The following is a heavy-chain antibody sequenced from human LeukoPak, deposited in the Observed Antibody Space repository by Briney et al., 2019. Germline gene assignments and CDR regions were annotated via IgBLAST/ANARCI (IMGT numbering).Heavy chain of an antibody. D-gene: IGHD3-3*01. CDR2: INHIGST. CDR3: ARDLSHSGLRFLEWSAGLYYFDY. Sequence: PSETLSLTCTVSGYFISSGYDWGWIRQPPGKGLECIGGINHIGSTYYNPSLKSRLNISVDASKNQFSLQLSSLTAAEPAVYYCARDLSHSGLRFLEWSAGLYYFDYWGQGTLVTVSS. V-gene: IGHV4-38-2*02. CDR1: GYFISSGYD. J-gene: IGHJ4*02.